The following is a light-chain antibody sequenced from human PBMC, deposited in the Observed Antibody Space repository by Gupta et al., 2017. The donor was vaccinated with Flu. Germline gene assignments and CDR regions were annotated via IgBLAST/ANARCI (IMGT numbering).Light chain of an antibody. CDR2: EVT. V-gene: IGLV2-8*01. CDR3: GSYGGSDNLI. J-gene: IGLJ2*01. CDR1: ANDLGGYNY. Sequence: SALTQPPSASGSPGQSVAISCTGSANDLGGYNYVSWYQQHPGKAHSLIIYEVTKRPAGVPDRFSGSKSGNTASLTVSGRQAEEEADYYCGSYGGSDNLIFGGGTKLTVL.